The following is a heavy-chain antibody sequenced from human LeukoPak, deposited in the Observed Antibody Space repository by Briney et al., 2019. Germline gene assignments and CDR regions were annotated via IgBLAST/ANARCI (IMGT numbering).Heavy chain of an antibody. CDR1: AASISSRSSC. D-gene: IGHD1/OR15-1a*01. CDR2: IFYSGST. V-gene: IGHV4-39*01. J-gene: IGHJ4*02. Sequence: PSQTLSLTRPVAAASISSRSSCWGRLRQPPGKGLEWFGSIFYSGSTYYNPTLETRFTISAPTSKNQFYLTLCSLTARPPVAFYCARREQEFFDYWGQGTLVTVSS. CDR3: ARREQEFFDY.